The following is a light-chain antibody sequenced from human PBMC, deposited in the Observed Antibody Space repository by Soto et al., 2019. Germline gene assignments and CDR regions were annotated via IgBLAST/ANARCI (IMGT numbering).Light chain of an antibody. CDR1: RSDVGGNDL. V-gene: IGLV2-8*01. CDR2: AVN. J-gene: IGLJ2*01. CDR3: SSYAGRNTLI. Sequence: SALTQPPSASGSPGQSVTISCTGSRSDVGGNDLVSWYQQHPGKAPQLIISAVNKRPSGVPDRFSGSKSGNTASLTVSGLQAEDEADYYCSSYAGRNTLIFGGGTRLTVL.